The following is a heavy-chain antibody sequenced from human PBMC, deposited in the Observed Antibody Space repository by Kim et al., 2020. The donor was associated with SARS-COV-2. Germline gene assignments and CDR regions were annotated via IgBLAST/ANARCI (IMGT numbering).Heavy chain of an antibody. Sequence: GESLKISCKGSGYTFTSRWLVWLRQMSGKGLEWMGIIYPGDSDTTYSPSFQGQVTLSADKSISPAYLQGSSLKASDTAMCYCASPMLNGYNSGGDALVIWGRGTRVTVSS. V-gene: IGHV5-51*01. D-gene: IGHD6-25*01. CDR3: ASPMLNGYNSGGDALVI. J-gene: IGHJ3*02. CDR1: GYTFTSRW. CDR2: IYPGDSDT.